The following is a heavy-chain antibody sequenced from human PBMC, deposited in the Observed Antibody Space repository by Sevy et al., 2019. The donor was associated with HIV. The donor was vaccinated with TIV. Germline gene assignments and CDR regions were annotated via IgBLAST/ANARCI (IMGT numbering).Heavy chain of an antibody. CDR1: GFTFSSDS. D-gene: IGHD6-6*01. Sequence: GESLRLSCAASGFTFSSDSMNWVRQPQGKGMGWVSSIRISSTYINYADSVKGRFTISRNNAKNSLYQQMNSLRAEDTAVYYCARDWQLVPYWGQGTLVTVSS. V-gene: IGHV3-21*01. J-gene: IGHJ4*02. CDR2: IRISSTYI. CDR3: ARDWQLVPY.